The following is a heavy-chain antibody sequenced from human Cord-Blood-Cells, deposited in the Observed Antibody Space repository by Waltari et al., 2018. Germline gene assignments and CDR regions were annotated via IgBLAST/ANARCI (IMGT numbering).Heavy chain of an antibody. CDR2: INPNSGGT. V-gene: IGHV1-2*02. CDR3: ARATLSGYYDSSGYDAFDI. J-gene: IGHJ3*02. Sequence: QVQLVQSGAEVKKPGASVKVSCKASGYTFTGYYMHWVRQAPGQGLEWMGWINPNSGGTNYAQKFQGRVTMTRDTSISTAYMELSRLRSDDTAVYYCARATLSGYYDSSGYDAFDIWGQGTMVTVSS. CDR1: GYTFTGYY. D-gene: IGHD3-22*01.